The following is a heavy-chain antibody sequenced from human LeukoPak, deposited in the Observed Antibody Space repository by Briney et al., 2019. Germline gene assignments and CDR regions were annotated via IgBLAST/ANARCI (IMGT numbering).Heavy chain of an antibody. Sequence: PSETLSLTCTVSGGSISSFYWSWIRQPPGKGLEWIAYIYYSGSTYYNPSLESRVTISVDTSKNQFSLRLSSVTAADTAVYYCARINYGDYAEGAFDIWGQGTLVTVSS. J-gene: IGHJ3*02. D-gene: IGHD4-17*01. CDR3: ARINYGDYAEGAFDI. CDR1: GGSISSFY. CDR2: IYYSGST. V-gene: IGHV4-59*08.